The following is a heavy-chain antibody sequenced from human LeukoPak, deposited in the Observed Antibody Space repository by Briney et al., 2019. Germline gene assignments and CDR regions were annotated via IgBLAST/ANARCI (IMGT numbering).Heavy chain of an antibody. CDR2: IYYSGST. Sequence: PSQTLSLTCTVSGGSISSGGYYWSWIRQHPGKGLEWIGYIYYSGSTYYNPSLKSRVTISVDRSKNQFSLKLSSVAAADTAVYYCARVRPGGVAARYWFDPWGQGTLVTVSS. J-gene: IGHJ5*02. CDR1: GGSISSGGYY. CDR3: ARVRPGGVAARYWFDP. V-gene: IGHV4-31*03. D-gene: IGHD6-6*01.